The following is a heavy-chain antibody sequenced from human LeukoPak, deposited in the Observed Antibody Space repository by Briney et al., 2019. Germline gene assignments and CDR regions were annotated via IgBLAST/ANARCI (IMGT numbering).Heavy chain of an antibody. CDR1: GYTFSSYG. V-gene: IGHV1-18*01. CDR2: ISAYSGDT. D-gene: IGHD3-22*01. Sequence: ASVKVSCTASGYTFSSYGISWVRQAPGQGLEWMGWISAYSGDTNYAQKLQGRVTMTTDKSTSTAYMELSSLRSEDTAVYYCASQYYYDSSGYYFDYWGQGTLVTVSS. J-gene: IGHJ4*02. CDR3: ASQYYYDSSGYYFDY.